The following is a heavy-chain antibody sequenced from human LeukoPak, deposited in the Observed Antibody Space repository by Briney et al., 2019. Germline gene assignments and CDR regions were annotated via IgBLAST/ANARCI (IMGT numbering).Heavy chain of an antibody. D-gene: IGHD1-20*01. J-gene: IGHJ4*02. CDR2: ISYDGSNK. V-gene: IGHV3-30*18. CDR1: RFTFSNYG. CDR3: AKTGNYNWNGFDY. Sequence: GRSLRLSCAASRFTFSNYGMHWVRQAPGKGLEWVAIISYDGSNKYYADSVKGRFTISRDNSKNTLYLQMNSLRVEDSAVYYCAKTGNYNWNGFDYWGQGTLVIVSS.